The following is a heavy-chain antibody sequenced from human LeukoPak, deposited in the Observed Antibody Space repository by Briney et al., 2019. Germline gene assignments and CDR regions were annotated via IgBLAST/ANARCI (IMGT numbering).Heavy chain of an antibody. D-gene: IGHD2-8*01. J-gene: IGHJ6*02. Sequence: GGSLRLSCAASGCTFSSYDMRWVRQAPGKGLEWVAVISYDGSNKYYADSVKGRFTISRDNSKNTLSLQMHSLRAEDTAVYYCAKSARFCTNDVCYTNYYYGMDVWGQGTTVTVSS. CDR2: ISYDGSNK. CDR1: GCTFSSYD. V-gene: IGHV3-30*18. CDR3: AKSARFCTNDVCYTNYYYGMDV.